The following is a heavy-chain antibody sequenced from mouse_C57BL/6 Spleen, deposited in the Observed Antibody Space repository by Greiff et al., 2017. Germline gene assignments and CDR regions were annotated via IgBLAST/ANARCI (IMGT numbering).Heavy chain of an antibody. J-gene: IGHJ2*01. V-gene: IGHV1-50*01. Sequence: QVQLKQPGAELVKPGASVKLSCKASGYTFTSYWMQWVKQRPGQGLEWIGEIDPSDSYTNYNQKFKGKATLTVDTSSSTAYMQLSSLTSEDSAVYYCATMVTTGRGFDYWGQGTTLTVSS. D-gene: IGHD2-2*01. CDR2: IDPSDSYT. CDR3: ATMVTTGRGFDY. CDR1: GYTFTSYW.